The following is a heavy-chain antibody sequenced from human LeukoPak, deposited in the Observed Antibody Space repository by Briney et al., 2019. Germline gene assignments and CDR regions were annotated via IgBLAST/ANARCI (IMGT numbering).Heavy chain of an antibody. CDR3: AKVPCSSTSCYMYYFDY. D-gene: IGHD2-2*01. Sequence: GGSLRLSCAASGFTFSSYAMSWVRQAPGKGLEWVSAISGSGGSTYYADSVKGRFIISRDNSKNTLYLQMNSLRAEDTAVYYCAKVPCSSTSCYMYYFDYWGQGTLVTVSS. J-gene: IGHJ4*02. V-gene: IGHV3-23*01. CDR2: ISGSGGST. CDR1: GFTFSSYA.